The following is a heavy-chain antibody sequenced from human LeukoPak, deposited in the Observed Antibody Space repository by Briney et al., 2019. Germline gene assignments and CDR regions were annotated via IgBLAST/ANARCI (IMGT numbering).Heavy chain of an antibody. D-gene: IGHD6-6*01. Sequence: PSETLSLTCTVSGGSISSSSYYWGWIRQPPGKGLEWIGSIYYSGSTYYNPSLKSRVTISVDTSKNQFSLKLSSVTAADTAVYYCARGVYSSSSAHFDYWGQGTLVTVSS. CDR1: GGSISSSSYY. J-gene: IGHJ4*02. CDR3: ARGVYSSSSAHFDY. CDR2: IYYSGST. V-gene: IGHV4-39*07.